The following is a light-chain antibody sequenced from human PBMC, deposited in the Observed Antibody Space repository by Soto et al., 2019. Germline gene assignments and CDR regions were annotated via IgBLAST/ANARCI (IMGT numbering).Light chain of an antibody. Sequence: DIQMTQSPSSLSASVGDRVTITCQASQDISNYLSWYQQKPGKAPKVLIYDASSLETGVPSRFSGSGSGTHFTFTISSLQPEDIATYCCQQYYNLPQVTFGQGTRLAIK. J-gene: IGKJ5*01. CDR3: QQYYNLPQVT. CDR1: QDISNY. V-gene: IGKV1-33*01. CDR2: DAS.